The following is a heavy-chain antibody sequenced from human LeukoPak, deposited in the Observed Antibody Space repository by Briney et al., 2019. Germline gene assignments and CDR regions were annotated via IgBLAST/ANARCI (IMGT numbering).Heavy chain of an antibody. CDR2: INWNGAGT. J-gene: IGHJ4*02. V-gene: IGHV3-20*04. D-gene: IGHD3-16*01. CDR1: GFTFDDYG. Sequence: GGSLRLSCATSGFTFDDYGMSWVRQAPGKGLEWVSGINWNGAGTGYADSVKGRFTISRDNAKNTLYLQMNSLRPEDTALYYCARALRRYKYDYPSPDYWGQGTLVTVSS. CDR3: ARALRRYKYDYPSPDY.